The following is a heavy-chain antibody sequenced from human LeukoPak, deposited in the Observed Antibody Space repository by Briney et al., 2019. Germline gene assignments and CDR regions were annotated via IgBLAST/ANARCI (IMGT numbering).Heavy chain of an antibody. CDR2: TVSEIDGGTT. Sequence: GGSLRLSCAASGFTFNYAWMSWVRQVPGKGLEWVGQTVSEIDGGTTDYATPVKGRFTISRDDSKSTLYLQMNSLKIGDTAVYYCTTDEDWNYARKDVWGQGATVIVSS. J-gene: IGHJ6*02. V-gene: IGHV3-15*04. D-gene: IGHD1-7*01. CDR1: GFTFNYAW. CDR3: TTDEDWNYARKDV.